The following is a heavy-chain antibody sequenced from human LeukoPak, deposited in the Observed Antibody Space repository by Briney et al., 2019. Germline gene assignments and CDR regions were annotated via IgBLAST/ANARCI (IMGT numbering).Heavy chain of an antibody. Sequence: GASLRLSCAASGFTFSSYAMHWVRQAPGKGLEWVAVISYDGSNKYYADSVKGRFTVSRDNSKNTLYLQMNSLRAEDTAVYYCARPSSGWYPDYFQHWGQGTLVTVSS. CDR2: ISYDGSNK. D-gene: IGHD6-19*01. V-gene: IGHV3-30-3*01. CDR3: ARPSSGWYPDYFQH. J-gene: IGHJ1*01. CDR1: GFTFSSYA.